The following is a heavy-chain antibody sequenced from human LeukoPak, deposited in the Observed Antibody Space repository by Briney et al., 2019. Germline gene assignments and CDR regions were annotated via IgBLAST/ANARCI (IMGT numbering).Heavy chain of an antibody. Sequence: GASVKVSCKASGYTFTSSALNWVRQAPGQGLEWMGWINTSTGNPTYAQGFTGRFVFSLDTSVSTAYLQISSLKAEDTAVYYCATDLKNGDSGCFDYWGQGTLVTVSS. V-gene: IGHV7-4-1*02. D-gene: IGHD6-19*01. CDR1: GYTFTSSA. CDR3: ATDLKNGDSGCFDY. CDR2: INTSTGNP. J-gene: IGHJ4*02.